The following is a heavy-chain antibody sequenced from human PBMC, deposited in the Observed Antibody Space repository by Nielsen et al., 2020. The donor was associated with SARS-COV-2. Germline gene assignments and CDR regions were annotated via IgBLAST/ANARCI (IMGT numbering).Heavy chain of an antibody. Sequence: SGPTPVKPTQTLTLTCTFSGFSLSTSAVGVGWIRQPPGKALEWLAVIYWNDDKRYSPSLRSRLTITKDTPKNQVDLSMTNMDPVDTATYYCAHVSKLYCGGDCETFDIWGQGTMVTVSS. CDR2: IYWNDDK. CDR3: AHVSKLYCGGDCETFDI. CDR1: GFSLSTSAVG. V-gene: IGHV2-5*01. J-gene: IGHJ3*02. D-gene: IGHD2-21*01.